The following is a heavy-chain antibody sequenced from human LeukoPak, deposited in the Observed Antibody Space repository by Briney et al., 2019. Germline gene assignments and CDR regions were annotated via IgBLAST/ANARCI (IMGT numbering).Heavy chain of an antibody. CDR2: ISAYNGNT. Sequence: ASVKVSCKASGYTFTSYGISWVRQAPGQGLEWMGWISAYNGNTNYAQKLQGRVTMTRNTSISTAYMELSSLRSEDTAVYYCARMFPRTTTWFDPWGQGTLVTVSS. D-gene: IGHD4-17*01. V-gene: IGHV1-18*01. J-gene: IGHJ5*02. CDR1: GYTFTSYG. CDR3: ARMFPRTTTWFDP.